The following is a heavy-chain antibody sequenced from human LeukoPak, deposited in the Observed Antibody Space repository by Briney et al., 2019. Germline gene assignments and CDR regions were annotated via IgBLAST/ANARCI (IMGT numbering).Heavy chain of an antibody. V-gene: IGHV4-30-2*01. CDR1: GGSINSGGHY. J-gene: IGHJ4*02. CDR3: ARDPYCSSTTCPGY. Sequence: NPSETLSLTCTVSGGSINSGGHYWSWIRQPPGKGLEWIGYIFHSGSTYYNPSLKSRVTISVDRSKNQFSLKLSSVTAADTAVYYCARDPYCSSTTCPGYWGQGTLVTVSS. D-gene: IGHD2-2*01. CDR2: IFHSGST.